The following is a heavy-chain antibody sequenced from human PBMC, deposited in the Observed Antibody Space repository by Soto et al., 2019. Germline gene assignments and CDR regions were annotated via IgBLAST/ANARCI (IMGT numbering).Heavy chain of an antibody. D-gene: IGHD3-22*01. J-gene: IGHJ4*02. V-gene: IGHV4-59*01. CDR1: GGSISSYY. Sequence: QVQLQESGPGLVKPSETLSLTCTVSGGSISSYYWSWIRQPPGKGLEWIGYIYYSGSTNYNPSLKSRVTISVDTSKNQFSLKLSSVTAADTAVYYCARLRYEYYYDSSGYYFDYWGQGTLVTVSS. CDR2: IYYSGST. CDR3: ARLRYEYYYDSSGYYFDY.